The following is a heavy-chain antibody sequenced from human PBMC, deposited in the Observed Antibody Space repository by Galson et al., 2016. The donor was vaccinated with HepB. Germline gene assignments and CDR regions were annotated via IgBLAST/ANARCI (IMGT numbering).Heavy chain of an antibody. CDR3: ARHRGWYGEGFFDD. CDR2: ISFDGSDE. CDR1: GFTFSNHA. D-gene: IGHD6-19*01. Sequence: SLRLSCAASGFTFSNHAMHWVRQAPGKGLEWVAVISFDGSDERNAESVKGRFTISRDNSKNTLYLQMNYLRDEDTAVYYCARHRGWYGEGFFDDWGQGTLVTVSS. V-gene: IGHV3-30*14. J-gene: IGHJ4*02.